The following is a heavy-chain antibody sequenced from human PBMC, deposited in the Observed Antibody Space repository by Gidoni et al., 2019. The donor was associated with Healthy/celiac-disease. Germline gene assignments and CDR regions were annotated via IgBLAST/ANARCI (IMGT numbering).Heavy chain of an antibody. J-gene: IGHJ4*02. D-gene: IGHD3-16*01. CDR1: GFTFSSYG. Sequence: QVQLVESGGGVVQPGRSLRLSCAASGFTFSSYGMHWVRQAPGKGLEWVAVIWYDGSNKYYADSVKGRFTISRDNSKNTLYLQMNSLRAEDTAVYYCARVSDYVWGSFDYWGQGTLVTVSS. CDR3: ARVSDYVWGSFDY. V-gene: IGHV3-33*01. CDR2: IWYDGSNK.